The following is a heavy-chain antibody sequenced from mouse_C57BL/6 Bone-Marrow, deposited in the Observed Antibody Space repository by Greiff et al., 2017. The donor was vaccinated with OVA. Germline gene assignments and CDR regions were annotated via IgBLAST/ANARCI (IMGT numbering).Heavy chain of an antibody. CDR2: IDPEDGAT. J-gene: IGHJ1*03. CDR1: GFTFTAYP. CDR3: ANSGGDYYFDD. V-gene: IGHV14-2*01. D-gene: IGHD2-13*01. Sequence: EVQLQQSGAELVKPGASVKLSCTASGFTFTAYPMHWVKQSTEQGLEWIGKIDPEDGATKYAEKFQGKATITADKSSNTVYLQLSRLTSEDAAVYYCANSGGDYYFDDWGKGTTVTVSA.